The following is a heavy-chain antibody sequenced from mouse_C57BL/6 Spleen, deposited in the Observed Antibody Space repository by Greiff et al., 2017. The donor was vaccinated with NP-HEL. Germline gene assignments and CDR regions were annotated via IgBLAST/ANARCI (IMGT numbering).Heavy chain of an antibody. V-gene: IGHV5-16*01. J-gene: IGHJ2*01. CDR1: GFTFSDYY. CDR3: ARETTVPDDFGD. D-gene: IGHD1-1*01. Sequence: EVQLVESEGGLVQPGSSMKLSCTASGFTFSDYYMAWVRQVPEKGLEWVANIYSDGSSTYYLDSLKSRFIISRDNATNILYLQMSSLKSEDTATDYCARETTVPDDFGDWGQGTTLTVSS. CDR2: IYSDGSST.